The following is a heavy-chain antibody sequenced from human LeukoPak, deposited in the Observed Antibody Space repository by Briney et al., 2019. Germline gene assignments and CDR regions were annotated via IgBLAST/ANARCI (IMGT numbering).Heavy chain of an antibody. V-gene: IGHV3-53*01. CDR1: GFTVSSNY. CDR2: IYSGGYT. CDR3: ARYYDSSGSLPGALDL. J-gene: IGHJ3*01. D-gene: IGHD3-22*01. Sequence: GGSLRLSCAASGFTVSSNYMKWVRQALGKGLEWVSIIYSGGYTNYADSVKGRFTISRDNSKNTLYLQMNSLGAEDTAVYYCARYYDSSGSLPGALDLWGQGTMVTVSS.